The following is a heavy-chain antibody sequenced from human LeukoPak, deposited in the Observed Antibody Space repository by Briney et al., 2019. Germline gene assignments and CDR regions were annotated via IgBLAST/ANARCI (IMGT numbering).Heavy chain of an antibody. V-gene: IGHV1-46*01. D-gene: IGHD3-10*01. CDR1: GYTFTSYY. CDR2: INPSGGST. J-gene: IGHJ3*02. CDR3: ARERGGVDAFDI. Sequence: ASVKVSCKASGYTFTSYYMHWVRQAPGQGLEWMGIINPSGGSTSYAQKFQGRVTMTRDTSTSTVYMELSSLRSEDTAVYYCARERGGVDAFDIWGQGTMVTASS.